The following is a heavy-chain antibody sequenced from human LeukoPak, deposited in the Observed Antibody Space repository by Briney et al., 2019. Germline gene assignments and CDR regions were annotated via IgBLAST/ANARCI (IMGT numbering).Heavy chain of an antibody. J-gene: IGHJ4*02. Sequence: GGSLRLSCAASGFTFSSYWMHWVRQEPGKGLVWVSRINGGGYTTTYADSVKGRFTISRDNAKNTLFLQMNSLRAEDTAVYYCASDREYSGYDRDYWGQGTLVTVSS. CDR3: ASDREYSGYDRDY. CDR1: GFTFSSYW. V-gene: IGHV3-74*01. D-gene: IGHD5-12*01. CDR2: INGGGYTT.